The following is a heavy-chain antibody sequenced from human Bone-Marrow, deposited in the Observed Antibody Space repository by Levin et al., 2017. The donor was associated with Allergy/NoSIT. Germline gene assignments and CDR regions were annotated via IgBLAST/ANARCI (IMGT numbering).Heavy chain of an antibody. CDR2: INPSGGSP. D-gene: IGHD6-19*01. J-gene: IGHJ4*02. CDR1: GYTFTSYY. V-gene: IGHV1-46*01. Sequence: AASVKVSCKAFGYTFTSYYMHWVRQAPGQGLEWMGIINPSGGSPTYAQKFQGRVTMTRDTSTSTFYMDLSSLRSEDTAVYYCARDRIAVAATALEYWGQGTLVTVSS. CDR3: ARDRIAVAATALEY.